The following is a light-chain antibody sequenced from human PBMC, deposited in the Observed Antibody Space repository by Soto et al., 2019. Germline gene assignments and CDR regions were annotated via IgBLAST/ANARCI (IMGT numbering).Light chain of an antibody. V-gene: IGKV3-20*01. CDR3: QHCGSLVLT. CDR1: QSVSSTY. J-gene: IGKJ4*01. Sequence: EIVLTQSPGTLSLSPGERATLSCRASQSVSSTYLAWYQQKPGQAPRLLIYGASSRATGIPDRFSGSGSGTDFALTISRLEPEDFAGYYCQHCGSLVLTFGGGTKVEIK. CDR2: GAS.